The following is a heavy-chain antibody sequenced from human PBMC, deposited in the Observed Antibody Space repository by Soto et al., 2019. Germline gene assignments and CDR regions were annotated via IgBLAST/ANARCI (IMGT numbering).Heavy chain of an antibody. V-gene: IGHV3-23*01. CDR2: ISGSGGST. CDR1: GFTLSSYA. D-gene: IGHD6-13*01. J-gene: IGHJ5*02. CDR3: AKVPTGSSWYLGWFDP. Sequence: GGSLRLSCAASGFTLSSYAMSWVRQAPGKGLEWVSAISGSGGSTYYADSVKGRFTISRDNSKNTLYLQMNSLRAEDTAVYYCAKVPTGSSWYLGWFDPWGQGTLVTVSS.